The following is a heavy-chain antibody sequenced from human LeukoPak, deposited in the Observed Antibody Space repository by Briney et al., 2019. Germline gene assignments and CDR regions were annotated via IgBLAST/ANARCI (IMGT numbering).Heavy chain of an antibody. D-gene: IGHD2-21*02. CDR2: IIPIFGTA. CDR3: ARDGDIVSRHIVVVTAIIYGMDV. CDR1: GGTFSSYA. Sequence: SVKVSCKASGGTFSSYAISWVRQAPGQGLGWMGGIIPIFGTANYAQKFQGRVTFTADESTSTAYMELSSLRSEDTAVYYCARDGDIVSRHIVVVTAIIYGMDVWGEGNTVTVSS. V-gene: IGHV1-69*13. J-gene: IGHJ6*04.